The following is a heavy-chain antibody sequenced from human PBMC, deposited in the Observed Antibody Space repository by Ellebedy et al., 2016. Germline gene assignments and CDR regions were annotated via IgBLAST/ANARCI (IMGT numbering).Heavy chain of an antibody. V-gene: IGHV4-34*01. CDR1: GGSFSGYY. CDR3: ARLRITMVRGVISGFDY. D-gene: IGHD3-10*01. J-gene: IGHJ4*02. CDR2: INHSGST. Sequence: SETLSLXXAVYGGSFSGYYWSWIRQPPGKGLEWIGEINHSGSTNYNPSLKSRVTISVDTSKNQFSLKLSSVTAADTAVYYCARLRITMVRGVISGFDYWGQGTLVTVSS.